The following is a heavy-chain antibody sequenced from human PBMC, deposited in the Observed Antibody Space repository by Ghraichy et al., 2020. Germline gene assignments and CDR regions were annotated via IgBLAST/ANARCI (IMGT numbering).Heavy chain of an antibody. V-gene: IGHV3-74*01. CDR3: AKDLNWNQIDH. Sequence: LSLTCVASGFSLRNTWMHWVRQDPRKGLVWLARIDPDGSVTNYADSVKGRFTISKDNFQKTVYLQMTSLRVDDSALYYCAKDLNWNQIDHWGQGNLVLVSS. CDR2: IDPDGSVT. D-gene: IGHD1-20*01. CDR1: GFSLRNTW. J-gene: IGHJ4*02.